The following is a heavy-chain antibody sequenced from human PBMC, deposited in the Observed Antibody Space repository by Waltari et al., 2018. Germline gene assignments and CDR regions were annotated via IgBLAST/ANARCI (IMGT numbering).Heavy chain of an antibody. Sequence: QVQLQESGPGLVKPSETLSLTCTVSGGSISSYYWSWIRQPPGKGLEWIGYIYYSENTNYNPSLKSRVAMSVDTSKNQFSLRLNSVTATDTAVYYCARDDNRQAFDIWGQGIVVTVSS. V-gene: IGHV4-59*12. CDR3: ARDDNRQAFDI. J-gene: IGHJ3*02. D-gene: IGHD1-20*01. CDR2: IYYSENT. CDR1: GGSISSYY.